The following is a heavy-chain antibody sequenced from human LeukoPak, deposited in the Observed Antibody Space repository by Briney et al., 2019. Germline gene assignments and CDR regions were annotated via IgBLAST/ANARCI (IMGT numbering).Heavy chain of an antibody. Sequence: ASVKVSCKASGYTFTSYYMHWVRQAPGQGLEWMGIINPSGGSTSYAQKFQGRVTMTRDTSTSTVFMELSSLRSEDTAVYYCARATAMVPFDYWGQGTLVTVSS. CDR2: INPSGGST. V-gene: IGHV1-46*01. J-gene: IGHJ4*02. D-gene: IGHD5-18*01. CDR1: GYTFTSYY. CDR3: ARATAMVPFDY.